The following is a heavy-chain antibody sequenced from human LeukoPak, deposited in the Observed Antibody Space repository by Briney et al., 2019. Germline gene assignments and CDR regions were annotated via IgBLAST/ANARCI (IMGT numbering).Heavy chain of an antibody. CDR2: IYHSGST. V-gene: IGHV4-38-2*02. CDR3: ARVSGAIVNSYYFDY. Sequence: PSETLSLTCTVSDDSITMYYWGWIRQPPGKGLEGIGSIYHSGSTYYNPSLKSRVTISVDTSKNQFSLKLSSVTAADTAVYYCARVSGAIVNSYYFDYWGQGTLVTVSS. J-gene: IGHJ4*02. D-gene: IGHD5-18*01. CDR1: DDSITMYY.